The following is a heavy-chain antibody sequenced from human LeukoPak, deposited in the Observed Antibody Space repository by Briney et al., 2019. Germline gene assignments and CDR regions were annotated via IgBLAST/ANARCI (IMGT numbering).Heavy chain of an antibody. D-gene: IGHD2-2*01. J-gene: IGHJ4*02. CDR3: ARASFACSSTSCWKYYFDY. CDR1: GGTFSSYA. V-gene: IGHV1-69*13. Sequence: GASVKLSCKASGGTFSSYAISWVRQAPGQGLEWMGGIIPIFGTANYAQKFQGRVTITADESTSTAYMELSSLRSEDTAVYYCARASFACSSTSCWKYYFDYWGQGTLVTVSS. CDR2: IIPIFGTA.